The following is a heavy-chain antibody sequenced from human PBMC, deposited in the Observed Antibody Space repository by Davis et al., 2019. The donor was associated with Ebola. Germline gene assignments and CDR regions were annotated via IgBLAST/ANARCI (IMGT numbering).Heavy chain of an antibody. Sequence: SVKVSCKASGGTFSSYAISWVRQAPGQGLEWMGRIIPILGIANYAQKFQGRVTITADKSTSTAYMELSSLRSEDTAVYYCARGDCSGGSCYSTDYWGQGTLVTVSS. J-gene: IGHJ4*02. CDR2: IIPILGIA. CDR3: ARGDCSGGSCYSTDY. CDR1: GGTFSSYA. V-gene: IGHV1-69*04. D-gene: IGHD2-15*01.